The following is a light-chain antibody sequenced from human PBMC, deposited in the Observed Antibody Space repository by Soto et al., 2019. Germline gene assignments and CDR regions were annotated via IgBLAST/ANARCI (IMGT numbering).Light chain of an antibody. CDR3: QQYGYPQLT. Sequence: EIVVTQSPCTLSLSPGETVTLSCRASQSISSNYVAWFQHKPGQAPRLLIYGASSRAPGIPERFSGSGSGTDFSLTINRLEPEDSAVFYCQQYGYPQLTFGGGTKVDIK. CDR1: QSISSNY. CDR2: GAS. V-gene: IGKV3-20*01. J-gene: IGKJ4*01.